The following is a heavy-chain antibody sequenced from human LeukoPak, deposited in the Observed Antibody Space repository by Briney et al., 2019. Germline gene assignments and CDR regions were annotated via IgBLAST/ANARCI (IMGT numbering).Heavy chain of an antibody. CDR3: ARANDYIDY. CDR1: GLFNSYT. V-gene: IGHV3-21*01. Sequence: PGGSLRLSCAASGLFNSYTMNWVRQAPGKGLEWVSSISGSSTFIYYSDSVRGRFTISRDNAENSLYLQMSSLRVEDTAVYYCARANDYIDYWGQGVLVAVSS. CDR2: ISGSSTFI. J-gene: IGHJ4*02.